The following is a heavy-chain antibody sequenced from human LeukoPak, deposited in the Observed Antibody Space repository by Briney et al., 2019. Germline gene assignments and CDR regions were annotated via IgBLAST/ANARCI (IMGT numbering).Heavy chain of an antibody. V-gene: IGHV4-59*01. J-gene: IGHJ4*02. D-gene: IGHD3-22*01. Sequence: SETLSLTCTVSGGSINYYYWSWIRQPPGKGLEWIGYIYYSGSTNYNPSLKSRVTISVDTSKNQFSLKLSSVTAADTAVYYCARSGPGWLFAFDYWGQGTLVTVSS. CDR2: IYYSGST. CDR1: GGSINYYY. CDR3: ARSGPGWLFAFDY.